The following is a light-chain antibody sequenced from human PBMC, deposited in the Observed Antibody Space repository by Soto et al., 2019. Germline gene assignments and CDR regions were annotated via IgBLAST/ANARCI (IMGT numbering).Light chain of an antibody. V-gene: IGLV2-23*01. CDR2: EGS. CDR1: SSDVGSYNL. Sequence: QSALTQPASVSGSAGQSITISCTGTSSDVGSYNLVSWYQQHPGKAPKLMIYEGSKRTSGVSNRFSGSKSGNTASLTISGLQAEDEADYYCCSYAGSSTYVFGTGTKVTVL. J-gene: IGLJ1*01. CDR3: CSYAGSSTYV.